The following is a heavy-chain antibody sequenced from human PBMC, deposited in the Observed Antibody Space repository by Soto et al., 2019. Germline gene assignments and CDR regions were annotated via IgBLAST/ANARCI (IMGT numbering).Heavy chain of an antibody. CDR1: GYIFSTYG. CDR2: ISYDGNNK. D-gene: IGHD4-17*01. Sequence: QVQLVESGGGVVQPGRSLRLSCAASGYIFSTYGMHWVRQAPVNGLEWLSVISYDGNNKYYADSVKGRFTISRDNSKNTLWLIMDSRITEDTAVDYCAKDLLLTTITTVGDWGQLTLVTVSS. J-gene: IGHJ4*02. V-gene: IGHV3-30*18. CDR3: AKDLLLTTITTVGD.